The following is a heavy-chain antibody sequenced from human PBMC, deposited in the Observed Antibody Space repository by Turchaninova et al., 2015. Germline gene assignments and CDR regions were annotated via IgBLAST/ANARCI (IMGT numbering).Heavy chain of an antibody. D-gene: IGHD3-3*01. CDR3: ARSPFWSGYYGY. CDR1: GGSFSGCY. V-gene: IGHV4-34*01. CDR2: INHSGST. J-gene: IGHJ4*02. Sequence: QVQLQQWGAGLLKPSATLSLPCVVYGGSFSGCYWSWVRQPPGKGREWMGEINHSGSTNYNPSLKSRVTISVDTSKNQFSLKLSSVTAADTAVYYCARSPFWSGYYGYWGQGTLVTVSS.